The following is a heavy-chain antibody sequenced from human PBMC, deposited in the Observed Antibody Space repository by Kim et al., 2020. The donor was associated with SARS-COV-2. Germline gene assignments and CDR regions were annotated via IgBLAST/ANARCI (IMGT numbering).Heavy chain of an antibody. D-gene: IGHD2-2*01. V-gene: IGHV3-23*01. Sequence: GGSLRLSCAASGFTFSSYAMSWVRQAPGKGLEWVSGISGSGGGTYYADSVKGRFTISRDNSKNTLYLQMNSLRAEDTAVYYCAKEGEIASDQLLLRGYYYYGMDASGPGTTVTVSS. CDR1: GFTFSSYA. J-gene: IGHJ6*02. CDR3: AKEGEIASDQLLLRGYYYYGMDA. CDR2: ISGSGGGT.